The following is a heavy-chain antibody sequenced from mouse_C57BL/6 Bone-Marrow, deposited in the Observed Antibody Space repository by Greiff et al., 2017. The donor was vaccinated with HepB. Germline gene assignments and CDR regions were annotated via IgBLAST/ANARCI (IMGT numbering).Heavy chain of an antibody. Sequence: EVKLVESGGGLVQPGGSLSLSCAASGFTFTDYYMSWVRQPPGKALEWLGFIRNKADGYTTEYSATVKGRFTIARANSPSNLYLQMNALRDEDSATYYCARYLVAFGGWGTGTTLSFAS. V-gene: IGHV7-3*01. CDR1: GFTFTDYY. D-gene: IGHD6-1*01. J-gene: IGHJ2*01. CDR2: IRNKADGYTT. CDR3: ARYLVAFGG.